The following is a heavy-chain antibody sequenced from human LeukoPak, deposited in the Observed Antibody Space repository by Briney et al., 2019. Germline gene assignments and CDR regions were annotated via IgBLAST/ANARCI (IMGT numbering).Heavy chain of an antibody. CDR3: ARHIDYYESSGYYYGAFDI. D-gene: IGHD3-22*01. CDR2: IYYNRNT. Sequence: SETLSLTCTVSGGSISSYYWSWIRQPPGKGLEWIGYIYYNRNTKYNPSLESRVTISVDTSKSQFSLKLSSVTAADTAVYYCARHIDYYESSGYYYGAFDIWGQGTMVTVSS. J-gene: IGHJ3*02. CDR1: GGSISSYY. V-gene: IGHV4-59*01.